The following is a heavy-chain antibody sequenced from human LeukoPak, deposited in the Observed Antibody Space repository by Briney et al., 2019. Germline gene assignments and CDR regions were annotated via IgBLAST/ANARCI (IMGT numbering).Heavy chain of an antibody. CDR3: ARQESSSRGYIDY. CDR2: IYPSDSDT. D-gene: IGHD3-22*01. V-gene: IGHV5-51*01. J-gene: IGHJ4*02. Sequence: GESLKISCKGFGYSFTTYWIAWVRQMPGKGLEWMGIIYPSDSDTRYSPSFQGQVAISADKSISTAYLQWSSLKASDTAMYYCARQESSSRGYIDYWGQGTLVTVSS. CDR1: GYSFTTYW.